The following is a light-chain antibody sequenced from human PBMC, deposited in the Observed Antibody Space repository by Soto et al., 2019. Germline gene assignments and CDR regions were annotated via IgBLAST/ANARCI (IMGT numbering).Light chain of an antibody. CDR3: QSYDSSLSGSV. CDR2: DDS. J-gene: IGLJ2*01. V-gene: IGLV3-21*02. Sequence: SYELTQPPSVSVAPGQTARITCGGKNIGSKSVHWYQQKPGQAPVLVVYDDSDRPSGIPDRFSGSKSGTSASLAITGLQAEDEADYYCQSYDSSLSGSVFGGGTKLTVL. CDR1: NIGSKS.